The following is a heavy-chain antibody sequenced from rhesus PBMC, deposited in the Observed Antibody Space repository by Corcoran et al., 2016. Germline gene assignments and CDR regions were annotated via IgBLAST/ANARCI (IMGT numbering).Heavy chain of an antibody. J-gene: IGHJ5-2*02. CDR3: ATLVGVPGSLDV. V-gene: IGHV4-173*01. CDR1: GGSVRSNS. D-gene: IGHD2-39*01. Sequence: QVQLQESGPGLVKPSEPLSLTCAVPGGSVRSNSLSWIRLSPGKGLEWIGRISGRGGGADYNPSLKSRVTLSTETSKNQFSLRLTSVTAADTALYFCATLVGVPGSLDVWGRGVLVTVSS. CDR2: ISGRGGGA.